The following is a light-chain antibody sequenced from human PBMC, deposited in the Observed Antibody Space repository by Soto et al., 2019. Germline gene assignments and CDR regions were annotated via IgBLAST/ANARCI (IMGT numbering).Light chain of an antibody. CDR3: SSYAGSSNV. V-gene: IGLV2-14*02. Sequence: SALTQPASVSGSPGQSITISCTGASRDVGIYNLVSWYQLHPGKVPKLIIYEDTKRPSGISSRFSGSESGITASLTVSGLQAEDEADYYCSSYAGSSNVFGTGTKVTVL. J-gene: IGLJ1*01. CDR1: SRDVGIYNL. CDR2: EDT.